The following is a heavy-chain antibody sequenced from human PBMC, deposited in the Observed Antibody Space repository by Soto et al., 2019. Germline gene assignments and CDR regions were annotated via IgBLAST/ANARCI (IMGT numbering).Heavy chain of an antibody. CDR3: AKEYAIHTGYSDNYYFFSMDV. D-gene: IGHD3-9*01. V-gene: IGHV3-23*01. Sequence: EVQLLESGGGSVQPGGSLRLSCATSGFTFEHYAMTWVRQAPGKGLEWVSTIAANGGITYADSVKGRFTISGDNSKKKVYLQMNSLRAEDTAVYHCAKEYAIHTGYSDNYYFFSMDVWGQGTTVTVAS. CDR1: GFTFEHYA. CDR2: IAANGGIT. J-gene: IGHJ6*02.